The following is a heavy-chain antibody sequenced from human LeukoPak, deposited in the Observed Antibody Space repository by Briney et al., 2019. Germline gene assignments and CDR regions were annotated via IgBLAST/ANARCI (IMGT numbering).Heavy chain of an antibody. CDR1: GFTFSGFA. CDR2: TSPDGNDK. J-gene: IGHJ4*02. D-gene: IGHD6-13*01. V-gene: IGHV3-30*07. CDR3: ARAGAAAGNFDY. Sequence: GKSLRLSCAASGFTFSGFAIHWVRQAPGKGLEWVASTSPDGNDKYYADSVKGRFTISRDNAKNSLYLQMNSLRAEDTAVYYCARAGAAAGNFDYWGQGTLVTVSS.